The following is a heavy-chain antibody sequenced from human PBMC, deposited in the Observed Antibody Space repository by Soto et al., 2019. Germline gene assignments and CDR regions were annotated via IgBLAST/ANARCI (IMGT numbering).Heavy chain of an antibody. V-gene: IGHV3-23*01. D-gene: IGHD3-22*01. CDR1: GFTFSSYA. CDR2: ISASGGTA. J-gene: IGHJ5*01. CDR3: AKLPYPSESTGYYIGMVSGWIDS. Sequence: EVQLLESGGGLIQPGGSLRLSCAASGFTFSSYAMSWVRQAPGKGLEWVSGISASGGTANLADSVEGRCTISTDNSKSTLYLQMNSWRADDTAVYYCAKLPYPSESTGYYIGMVSGWIDSWGQGALVTVAS.